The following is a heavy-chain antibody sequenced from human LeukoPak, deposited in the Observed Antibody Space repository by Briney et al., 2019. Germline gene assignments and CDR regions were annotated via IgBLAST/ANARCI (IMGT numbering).Heavy chain of an antibody. Sequence: SQTLSLTCAISGDSVSSDTAARNWIRQSPSRGLEWLGRTYYRSKWFNDYATSVKSRISINPDPSRNQFSLQLNSVIPEDTAVYFCVRDRGGLELWGQGTLVTVSS. V-gene: IGHV6-1*01. CDR2: TYYRSKWFN. CDR3: VRDRGGLEL. D-gene: IGHD1-7*01. J-gene: IGHJ4*02. CDR1: GDSVSSDTAA.